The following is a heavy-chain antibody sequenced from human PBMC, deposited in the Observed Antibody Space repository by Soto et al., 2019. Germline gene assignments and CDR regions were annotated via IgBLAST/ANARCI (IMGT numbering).Heavy chain of an antibody. J-gene: IGHJ6*02. CDR3: ARFIGGAYGMDV. CDR2: LNVANGNT. CDR1: GYTFTTYT. V-gene: IGHV1-3*01. D-gene: IGHD2-15*01. Sequence: ASVKVSCKASGYTFTTYTMHWVRQAPGQRLEWMGWLNVANGNTRYSQRFQGRVSITRDTSASTAYMELSGLRSEDTAVYYCARFIGGAYGMDVWGQGTTVTVSS.